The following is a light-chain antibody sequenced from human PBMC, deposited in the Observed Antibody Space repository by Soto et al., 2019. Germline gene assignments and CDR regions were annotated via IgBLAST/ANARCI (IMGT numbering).Light chain of an antibody. CDR1: QSISSY. J-gene: IGKJ5*01. V-gene: IGKV1-39*01. CDR2: AAS. Sequence: DIQMTQSPSSLSASVGDRVTITCRASQSISSYLNWYQQKPGKAPKLLIYAASSLQSGVPSRFSGSGSGTDSTLTISSLQPEDFATYYCQQSYSTLSITFGQGTRLEIK. CDR3: QQSYSTLSIT.